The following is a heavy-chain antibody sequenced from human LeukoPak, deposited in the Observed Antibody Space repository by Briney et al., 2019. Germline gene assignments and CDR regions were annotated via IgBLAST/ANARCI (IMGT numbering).Heavy chain of an antibody. Sequence: ASVKVSCKASGYTFTNYGISWVRQAAGQGLEWMGWISGYNGNTKYAQKFQGRVTMTTDTSTTTAYIELRSLRSDDTAVYYCARSLNYYSGNYQLYDYWGQGTLVTVSS. CDR2: ISGYNGNT. CDR3: ARSLNYYSGNYQLYDY. D-gene: IGHD1-26*01. J-gene: IGHJ4*02. V-gene: IGHV1-18*01. CDR1: GYTFTNYG.